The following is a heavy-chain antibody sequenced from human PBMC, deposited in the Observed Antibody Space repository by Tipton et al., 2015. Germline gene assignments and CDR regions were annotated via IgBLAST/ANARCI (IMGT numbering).Heavy chain of an antibody. D-gene: IGHD1-26*01. CDR3: AKHKERYSGTYAYFDY. CDR2: ISSSSSYI. J-gene: IGHJ4*02. CDR1: GFTFSSYA. V-gene: IGHV3-23*01. Sequence: SLRLSCAASGFTFSSYAMSWVRQAPGKGLEWVSAISSSSSYIYYADSVKGRFTISRDNSKNTLYLQMNSLRAEDTAIYYCAKHKERYSGTYAYFDYWGQGTLVTVSA.